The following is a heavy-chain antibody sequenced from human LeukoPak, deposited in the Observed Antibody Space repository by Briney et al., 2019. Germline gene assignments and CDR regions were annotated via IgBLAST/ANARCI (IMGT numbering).Heavy chain of an antibody. J-gene: IGHJ3*02. CDR3: ARGGYYDSSGSRDAFDI. V-gene: IGHV4-61*02. CDR2: IYTSGST. CDR1: GGSISSGSCF. Sequence: SQTLSLTCTVSGGSISSGSCFWNWIRQPAGKGLEWIGRIYTSGSTDHNPSLKSRVTISLDTSKNQFSLKLSSVTAADTAVYYCARGGYYDSSGSRDAFDIWGQGTMVTVSS. D-gene: IGHD3-22*01.